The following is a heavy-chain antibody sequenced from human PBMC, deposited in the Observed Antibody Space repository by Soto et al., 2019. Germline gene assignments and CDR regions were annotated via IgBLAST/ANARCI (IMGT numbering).Heavy chain of an antibody. V-gene: IGHV1-8*01. CDR3: ARGRRYSAYPRAYRYFDY. CDR1: GYTFTSYD. CDR2: MNPNSGNT. D-gene: IGHD5-12*01. J-gene: IGHJ4*02. Sequence: QVQLAQSGAEVKKPGASVKVSCKASGYTFTSYDINWVRQATGQGLEWMGWMNPNSGNTGYAQKFQGRVTMTRNTSISTAYMELSSLRSEVTSVYYCARGRRYSAYPRAYRYFDYWGQGTLVTVSS.